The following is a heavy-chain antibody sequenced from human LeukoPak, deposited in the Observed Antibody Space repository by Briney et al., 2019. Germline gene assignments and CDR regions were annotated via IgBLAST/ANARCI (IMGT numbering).Heavy chain of an antibody. CDR2: IHPSTGNP. V-gene: IGHV7-4-1*02. CDR1: GYTFTNYA. J-gene: IGHJ4*02. D-gene: IGHD3-16*02. Sequence: ASVKVSCKASGYTFTNYAMNWVRQAPGQGLEWMGWIHPSTGNPTYAQGFTGRFVFSLDTSVSTTYLQISSLKAEDTAVYFCARAFQSLGGLSLPDYWGQGTLSPSPQ. CDR3: ARAFQSLGGLSLPDY.